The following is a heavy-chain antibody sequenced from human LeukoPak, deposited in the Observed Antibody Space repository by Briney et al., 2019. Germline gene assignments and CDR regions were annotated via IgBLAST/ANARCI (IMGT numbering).Heavy chain of an antibody. CDR1: GFTVSSNY. D-gene: IGHD3/OR15-3a*01. J-gene: IGHJ4*02. CDR2: IYSGGST. Sequence: PGGSLRLSCAASGFTVSSNYMSWVRQAPGKGLEWVSVIYSGGSTYYADSVKGRFTISRDNSKNTLYLQMNSLRAEDTAVYYCAKVDSWTRFDYWGQGTLVTVFS. CDR3: AKVDSWTRFDY. V-gene: IGHV3-66*01.